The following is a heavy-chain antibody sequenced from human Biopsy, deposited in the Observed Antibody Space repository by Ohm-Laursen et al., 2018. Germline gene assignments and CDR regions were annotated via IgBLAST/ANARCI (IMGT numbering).Heavy chain of an antibody. Sequence: TLSLTCTVSGDSISRYYWSWIRQPPGKGLQAIGYVYYTGSTDYNPSLQSRVPISVDTSKNHFCLRLRSVTPGDPAIYYFARDRGYFSGRTVQGYFDLWGRGTLVTVSS. CDR1: GDSISRYY. D-gene: IGHD2-15*01. J-gene: IGHJ2*01. CDR2: VYYTGST. V-gene: IGHV4-59*01. CDR3: ARDRGYFSGRTVQGYFDL.